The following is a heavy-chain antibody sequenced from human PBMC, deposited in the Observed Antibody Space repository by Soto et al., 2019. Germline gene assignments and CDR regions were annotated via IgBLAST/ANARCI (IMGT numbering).Heavy chain of an antibody. V-gene: IGHV3-30*18. Sequence: HPGGSLRLSCAASGFTFSSYGMHWVRQAPGKGLEWVAVISYDGSNKYYADSVKGRFTISRDNSKNTLYLQMNSLRAEDTAVYYCAKELDPYYGDYADYWGQGTLVTVSS. CDR3: AKELDPYYGDYADY. CDR2: ISYDGSNK. D-gene: IGHD4-17*01. J-gene: IGHJ4*02. CDR1: GFTFSSYG.